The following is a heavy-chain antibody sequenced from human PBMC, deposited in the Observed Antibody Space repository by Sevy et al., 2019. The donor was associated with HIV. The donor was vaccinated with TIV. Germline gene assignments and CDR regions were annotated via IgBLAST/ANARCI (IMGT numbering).Heavy chain of an antibody. V-gene: IGHV3-23*01. D-gene: IGHD3-16*02. CDR3: AKDQGDYVWGTFRDY. Sequence: GGSLSLSCAASGFTFSIYAMSWVRQAPGKGLEWVSGLSGSGGSTYYADSVKGRFTISRDNSKNTLYLQMNSLRAEDTAVYYCAKDQGDYVWGTFRDYWGQGTLVTVSS. CDR1: GFTFSIYA. J-gene: IGHJ4*02. CDR2: LSGSGGST.